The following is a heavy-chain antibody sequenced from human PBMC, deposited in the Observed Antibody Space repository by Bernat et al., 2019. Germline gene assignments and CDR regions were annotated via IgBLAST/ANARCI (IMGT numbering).Heavy chain of an antibody. CDR1: GCPISSSSYY. CDR3: ARQSGIAVLFDY. D-gene: IGHD6-19*01. CDR2: IYYSGST. V-gene: IGHV4-39*01. J-gene: IGHJ4*02. Sequence: QLQLQESGPGLVKPSETLSLTCTVSGCPISSSSYYWGWIRHPPGKGLEWIGSIYYSGSTYYNPSLKSRVTISVDTSKNQFSLKLSSVTAADTAVYYCARQSGIAVLFDYWGQGTLVTVSS.